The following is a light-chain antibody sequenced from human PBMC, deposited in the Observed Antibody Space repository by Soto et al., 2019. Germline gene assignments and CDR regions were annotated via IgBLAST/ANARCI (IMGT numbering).Light chain of an antibody. Sequence: DLQMTQSPSTLSASVGDRVTITCRASQSISSWLAWYQQKPGKAPKLLIYKASSLESGVPSRFSGSGSGTELTITISSLQPDEFETYYCQQYNSYPITFGQGTRLEIK. V-gene: IGKV1-5*03. CDR2: KAS. CDR3: QQYNSYPIT. J-gene: IGKJ5*01. CDR1: QSISSW.